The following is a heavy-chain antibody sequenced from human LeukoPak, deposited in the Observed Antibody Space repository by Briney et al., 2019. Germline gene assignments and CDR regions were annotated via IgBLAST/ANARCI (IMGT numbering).Heavy chain of an antibody. CDR2: IGTTSGAI. Sequence: QSGGSLRLSCAASGFTFNAFGMNWVRQAPGKGLEWVSYIGTTSGAIYYADSVKGRFTISRDSAKNSLYLQMNSLRAEDTAVYYCAREEVKSFDNWGQGTLVTVSS. CDR1: GFTFNAFG. J-gene: IGHJ4*02. V-gene: IGHV3-48*01. CDR3: AREEVKSFDN.